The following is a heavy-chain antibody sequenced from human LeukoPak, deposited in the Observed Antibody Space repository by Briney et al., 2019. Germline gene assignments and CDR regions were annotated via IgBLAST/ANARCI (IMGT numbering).Heavy chain of an antibody. CDR2: INPNSGGT. Sequence: ASVNVSCKASGYTFTDYYMHWVRQAPGQGLEWMGWINPNSGGTNYAQKFQGRVTMTRDTSISTAYMELRRLRSDDTAVYYCDVVVTAIGMDVWGQGTTVTVSS. CDR3: DVVVTAIGMDV. CDR1: GYTFTDYY. J-gene: IGHJ6*02. V-gene: IGHV1-2*02. D-gene: IGHD2-21*02.